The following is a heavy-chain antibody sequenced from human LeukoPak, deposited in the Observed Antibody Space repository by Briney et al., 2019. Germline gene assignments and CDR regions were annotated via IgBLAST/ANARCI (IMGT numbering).Heavy chain of an antibody. V-gene: IGHV1-8*01. CDR2: MNPNSGNT. D-gene: IGHD6-19*01. Sequence: GASVKVSCKASGYTFTSYDINWVRQATGQGLEWMGWMNPNSGNTGYAQKFQGRVTMTRDTSISTAYMELSRLRSDDTAVYYCARDGSGWYDWFDPWGQGTLVTVSS. CDR3: ARDGSGWYDWFDP. CDR1: GYTFTSYD. J-gene: IGHJ5*02.